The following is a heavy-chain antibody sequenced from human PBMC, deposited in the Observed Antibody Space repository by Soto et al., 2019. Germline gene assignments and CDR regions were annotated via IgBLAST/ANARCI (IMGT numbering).Heavy chain of an antibody. J-gene: IGHJ4*02. CDR3: ARDRPSLTYYDFWSGYYTGIYFDY. CDR2: IIPIFGTA. V-gene: IGHV1-69*01. Sequence: QVQLVQSGAEVKKPGSSVKVSCKASGGTFSSYAISWVRQAPGQGLEWMGGIIPIFGTANYAQKFQGRVTITADESTSTAYIELSSLRAEDTAVYYCARDRPSLTYYDFWSGYYTGIYFDYWGQGNLVTVAS. D-gene: IGHD3-3*01. CDR1: GGTFSSYA.